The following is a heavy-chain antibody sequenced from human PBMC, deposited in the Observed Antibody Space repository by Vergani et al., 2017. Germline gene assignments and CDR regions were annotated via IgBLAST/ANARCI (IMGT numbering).Heavy chain of an antibody. D-gene: IGHD5-18*01. J-gene: IGHJ4*02. Sequence: VQLVESGGGVVQPGTSLRLSCVVSGFALNRHAMYWVRQAPGKGLEWVAFIRNKAYGGTTEYAASVKGRFTISRDDSKRLAYLQLSGLKTEDTAVYFCSRGRGYSFGYSDYWGQGILVTVSS. V-gene: IGHV3-49*04. CDR2: IRNKAYGGTT. CDR3: SRGRGYSFGYSDY. CDR1: GFALNRHA.